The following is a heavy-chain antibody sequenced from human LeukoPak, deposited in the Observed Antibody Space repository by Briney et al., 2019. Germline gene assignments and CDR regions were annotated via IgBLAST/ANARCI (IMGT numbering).Heavy chain of an antibody. CDR1: GGSINSGGYY. V-gene: IGHV4-31*03. J-gene: IGHJ5*02. Sequence: PSETLSLTCTVSGGSINSGGYYWSWIRQHPGKGLEWIGYIYYSGATYYNPSLKSRVTISMDTSKNQFSLKLSSVTAADTAVYHCARRGDGSGQTRHWFDPWGQGTLVTVSS. CDR3: ARRGDGSGQTRHWFDP. CDR2: IYYSGAT. D-gene: IGHD3-10*01.